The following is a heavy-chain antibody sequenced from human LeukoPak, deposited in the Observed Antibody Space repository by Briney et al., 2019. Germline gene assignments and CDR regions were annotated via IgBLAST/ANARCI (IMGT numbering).Heavy chain of an antibody. CDR3: ARAGWNGGGGFDP. D-gene: IGHD3-16*01. CDR1: NGSFSRYH. V-gene: IGHV4-34*01. Sequence: SETLSLTCAVYNGSFSRYHWSWIRQSPERGLEWIGEVNHGADTNYNPSLRSRVAISLDTSKNHFSLKLRSVTAADTAVYNCARAGWNGGGGFDPWGQGTLVTVSS. CDR2: VNHGADT. J-gene: IGHJ5*02.